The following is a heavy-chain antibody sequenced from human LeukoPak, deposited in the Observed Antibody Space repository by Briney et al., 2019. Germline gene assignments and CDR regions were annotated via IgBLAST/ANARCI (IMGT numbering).Heavy chain of an antibody. CDR1: GGSVSSGSYY. CDR3: ARDRWFGA. V-gene: IGHV4-61*01. J-gene: IGHJ4*02. D-gene: IGHD3-10*01. CDR2: IYYSGST. Sequence: SGTLSLTCTVSGGSVSSGSYYWSWIGQPPGKGLEWIGYIYYSGSTNYNPSLKSRVTISVDTSKNQFSLKLSSVTAADTAVYYCARDRWFGAWGQGTLVTVSS.